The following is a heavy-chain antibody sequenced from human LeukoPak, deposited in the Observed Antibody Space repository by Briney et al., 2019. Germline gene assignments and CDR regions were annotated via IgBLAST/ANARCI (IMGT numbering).Heavy chain of an antibody. J-gene: IGHJ4*02. D-gene: IGHD6-13*01. CDR2: INHSGST. CDR1: GGSFSGYY. Sequence: SETLSLTCAVYGGSFSGYYWSWIRQPPGKGLEWNGEINHSGSTNYNPSLKSRVTISVDTSKNQFSLKLSSVTAADTAVYYCARSSRIAAAGFFFDYWGQGTLVTVSS. CDR3: ARSSRIAAAGFFFDY. V-gene: IGHV4-34*01.